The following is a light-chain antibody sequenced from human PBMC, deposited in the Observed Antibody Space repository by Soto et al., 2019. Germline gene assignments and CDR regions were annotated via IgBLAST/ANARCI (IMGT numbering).Light chain of an antibody. J-gene: IGKJ4*01. Sequence: ENVLTQSPGTLSLSPGERATLSCRASQSVSSSYLAWYRQKPGQAPSLLIYDASNRASDIPDRFSGSGSGTDFTLTISSLEPEDFAVYYCHQRAGWPPTFGGGTKVDIK. V-gene: IGKV3D-20*02. CDR1: QSVSSSY. CDR3: HQRAGWPPT. CDR2: DAS.